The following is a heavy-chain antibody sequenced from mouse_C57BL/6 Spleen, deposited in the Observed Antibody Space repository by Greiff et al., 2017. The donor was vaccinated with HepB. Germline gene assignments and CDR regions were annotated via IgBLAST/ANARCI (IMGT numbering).Heavy chain of an antibody. Sequence: EVKLVESGGGLVQPGGSLSLSCAASGFTFTDYYMSWVRQPPGKALEWLGFIRNKANGYTTEYSASVKGRFTISRDNSQSILYLQMNALRAEDSATYYCARYVEGDFAYWGQGTLVTVSA. V-gene: IGHV7-3*01. J-gene: IGHJ3*01. CDR2: IRNKANGYTT. CDR1: GFTFTDYY. CDR3: ARYVEGDFAY.